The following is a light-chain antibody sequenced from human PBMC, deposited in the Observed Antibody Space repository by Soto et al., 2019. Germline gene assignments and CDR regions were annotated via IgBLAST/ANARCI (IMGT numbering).Light chain of an antibody. CDR1: QSVSSSY. J-gene: IGKJ2*01. CDR3: QQYGSSLYT. V-gene: IGKV3-20*01. Sequence: EIVLTQSPGTLSLSPGERATLSCRASQSVSSSYLAWYQQKPGQAPRLLIYGASSRATGIPDRFSGSGSGTDFTLTIRRLEREDCAVYYCQQYGSSLYTFGQGTKLEIK. CDR2: GAS.